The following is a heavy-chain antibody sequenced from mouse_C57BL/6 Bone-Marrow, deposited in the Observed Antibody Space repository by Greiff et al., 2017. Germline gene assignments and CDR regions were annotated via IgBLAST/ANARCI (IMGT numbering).Heavy chain of an antibody. J-gene: IGHJ1*03. Sequence: VQLQQPGAELVKPGASVKLSCKASGYTFTSYWMQWVKQRPGQGLEWIGEIDPSDSYTNYNQKFKGKATLTVDTSSSTAYMQLSSLTSEDSAVYDCARHYGSSSYWYFDVWGTGNTVTVSS. CDR2: IDPSDSYT. CDR3: ARHYGSSSYWYFDV. CDR1: GYTFTSYW. V-gene: IGHV1-50*01. D-gene: IGHD1-1*01.